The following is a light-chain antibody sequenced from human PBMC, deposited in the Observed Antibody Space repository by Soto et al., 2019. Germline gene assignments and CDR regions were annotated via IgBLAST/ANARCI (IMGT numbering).Light chain of an antibody. CDR1: QTISSSY. J-gene: IGKJ2*01. V-gene: IGKV3-20*01. Sequence: EIVLTQSPGTLSLSPGERATLSCRASQTISSSYLTWYQHKPGQAPRLLIYAGSSRDTGIPDRFSGSGSGTDFTLTISRLEPEDFAVYYCQQYGSSFRYTFGQGTKLEIK. CDR3: QQYGSSFRYT. CDR2: AGS.